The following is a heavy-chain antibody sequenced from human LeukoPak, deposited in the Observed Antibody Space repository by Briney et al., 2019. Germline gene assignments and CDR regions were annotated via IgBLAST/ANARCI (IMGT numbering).Heavy chain of an antibody. CDR1: GGTFSSYA. CDR2: IIPIFGTA. V-gene: IGHV1-69*13. J-gene: IGHJ4*02. Sequence: ASVKVSCKASGGTFSSYAISWVRQAPGQGLEWMGGIIPIFGTANYAQKFQGRVTITADESTSTAYMELSSLRSEDTAVYYCAGRTYGGNSGEEDYWGQGTLVAVSS. CDR3: AGRTYGGNSGEEDY. D-gene: IGHD4-23*01.